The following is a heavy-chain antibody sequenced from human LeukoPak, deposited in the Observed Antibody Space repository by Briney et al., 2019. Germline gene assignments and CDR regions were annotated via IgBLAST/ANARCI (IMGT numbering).Heavy chain of an antibody. CDR3: ARRSRDTDSSNWYFDY. Sequence: SETLSLTCAVYGGSFSGYYWTWIRQPPGKGPEWIGEINDSGSTNYNPSLKSRVTISVDTSKNQFPLKLSSVTATDTAVYYCARRSRDTDSSNWYFDYWGQGTLVTVSS. D-gene: IGHD6-13*01. CDR1: GGSFSGYY. J-gene: IGHJ4*02. V-gene: IGHV4-34*01. CDR2: INDSGST.